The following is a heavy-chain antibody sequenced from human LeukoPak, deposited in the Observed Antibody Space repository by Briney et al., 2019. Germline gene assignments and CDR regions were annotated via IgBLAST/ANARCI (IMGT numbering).Heavy chain of an antibody. CDR3: ARKTRYYDSSGYYNY. J-gene: IGHJ4*02. CDR1: GGSFSGYY. CDR2: INHSGST. D-gene: IGHD3-22*01. Sequence: SETLSLTCAVYGGSFSGYYWSWIRQPPGKGLEWIGEINHSGSTNYNPSLKSRVTISVDTSKNQFSLKLSSVTAADTAVYYCARKTRYYDSSGYYNYWGQGTLVTVSS. V-gene: IGHV4-34*01.